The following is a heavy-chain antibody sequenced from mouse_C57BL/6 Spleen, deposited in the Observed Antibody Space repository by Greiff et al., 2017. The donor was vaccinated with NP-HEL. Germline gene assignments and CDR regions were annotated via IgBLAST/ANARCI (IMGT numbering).Heavy chain of an antibody. J-gene: IGHJ2*01. CDR1: GFNIKDYY. CDR2: IDPEDGGT. V-gene: IGHV14-2*01. Sequence: EVKLMESGAELVKLGASVKLSCTASGFNIKDYYMHWVKQRTEQGLEWIGRIDPEDGGTTYAPKFQGKATITAATSSNPAYLQLSSLTSEDTAVYYCARSSNLYFDDWGQGTTLTVSS. CDR3: ARSSNLYFDD. D-gene: IGHD4-1*01.